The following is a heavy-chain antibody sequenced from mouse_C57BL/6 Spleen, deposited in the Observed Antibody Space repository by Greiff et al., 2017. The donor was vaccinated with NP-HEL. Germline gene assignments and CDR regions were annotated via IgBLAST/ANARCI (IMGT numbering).Heavy chain of an antibody. J-gene: IGHJ3*01. Sequence: ESGGGLVKPGGSLKLSCAASGFTFSSYTMSWVRQTPEKRLEWVATISGGGGNTYYPDSVKGRFTISRDNAKNTLYLQMSSLRSEDTALYYCARHERWLPQAWFAYWGQGTLVTVSA. CDR3: ARHERWLPQAWFAY. D-gene: IGHD2-3*01. V-gene: IGHV5-9*01. CDR1: GFTFSSYT. CDR2: ISGGGGNT.